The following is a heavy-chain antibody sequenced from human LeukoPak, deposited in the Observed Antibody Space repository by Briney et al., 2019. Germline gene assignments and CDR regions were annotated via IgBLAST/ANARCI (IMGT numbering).Heavy chain of an antibody. Sequence: GASVKVSCKASGYTFTVYYVQWVRQAPGQGLEWMGWINPRSGGTDYAQKFQGRVTMTRDTSMSTAYMELTSLRSDDTAMYYCARSLCSIKCHFDNWGQGTLVTVSS. CDR2: INPRSGGT. J-gene: IGHJ4*02. CDR3: ARSLCSIKCHFDN. D-gene: IGHD2-2*01. CDR1: GYTFTVYY. V-gene: IGHV1-2*02.